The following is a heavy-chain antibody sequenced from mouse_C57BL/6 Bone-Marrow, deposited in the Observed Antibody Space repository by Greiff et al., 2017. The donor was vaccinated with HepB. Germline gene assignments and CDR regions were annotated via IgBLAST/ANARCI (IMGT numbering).Heavy chain of an antibody. Sequence: EVMLVESEGGLVQPGSSMKLSCTASGFTFSDYYMAWVRQVPEKGLEWVANINYDGSSTYYLDSLKSRFIISRDNAKNILYLQMSSLKSEDTATYYCARAHYYGSSSWFAYWGQGTLFTVSA. CDR2: INYDGSST. J-gene: IGHJ3*01. V-gene: IGHV5-16*01. CDR3: ARAHYYGSSSWFAY. D-gene: IGHD1-1*01. CDR1: GFTFSDYY.